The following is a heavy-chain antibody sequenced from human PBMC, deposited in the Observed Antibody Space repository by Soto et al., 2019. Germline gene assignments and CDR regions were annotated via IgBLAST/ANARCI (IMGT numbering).Heavy chain of an antibody. V-gene: IGHV3-30*14. D-gene: IGHD4-17*01. CDR2: ISYDGTN. Sequence: GGSLRLSCAVSGFTFSSYAMHWVRQAPGKGLEWVAVISYDGTNNYADSVKGRFTISRDNSKNTLYLQMNSLRAEDTAVYYCARVGYAVTTGGAFDIWGQGTMVTVS. J-gene: IGHJ3*02. CDR3: ARVGYAVTTGGAFDI. CDR1: GFTFSSYA.